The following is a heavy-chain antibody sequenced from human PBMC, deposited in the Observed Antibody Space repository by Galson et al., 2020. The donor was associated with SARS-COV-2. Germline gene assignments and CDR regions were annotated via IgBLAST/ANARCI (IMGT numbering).Heavy chain of an antibody. CDR1: GFTFSSYG. D-gene: IGHD5-12*01. V-gene: IGHV3-30*02. CDR3: VREIVSWEGVYDGGRAGYYGMDV. Sequence: GESLKISCAASGFTFSSYGMHWVRQAPGKGLEWVAFIRYDGSNKYYADSVKGRFTISRDNSKNTLYLQMNSLGAEDTAVYYCVREIVSWEGVYDGGRAGYYGMDVWGQGTAVTVS. J-gene: IGHJ6*02. CDR2: IRYDGSNK.